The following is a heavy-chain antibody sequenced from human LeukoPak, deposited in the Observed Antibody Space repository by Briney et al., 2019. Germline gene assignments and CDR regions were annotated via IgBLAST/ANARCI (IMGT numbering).Heavy chain of an antibody. J-gene: IGHJ3*02. Sequence: QTGGSLRLSCAASGFTVSSNYMSWVRQAPGKGLEWVSIIYSGGSTYYADSVKGRFTISRHNSKNTLYLQMNSLRAEDTAMYYCAREVGGSAFDIWGQGTMVTVSS. CDR3: AREVGGSAFDI. CDR1: GFTVSSNY. V-gene: IGHV3-53*04. CDR2: IYSGGST. D-gene: IGHD3-16*01.